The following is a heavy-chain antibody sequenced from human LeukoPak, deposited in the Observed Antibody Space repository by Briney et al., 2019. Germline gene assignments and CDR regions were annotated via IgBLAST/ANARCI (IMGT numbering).Heavy chain of an antibody. V-gene: IGHV3-23*01. D-gene: IGHD6-19*01. J-gene: IGHJ4*02. CDR1: GFTFTSYA. Sequence: GGSLRLSCAASGFTFTSYAMSWVRQAPGKGLEWVSAISDIGDSTYYADSVKGRFTISRDNSKNTLYLQVNSLRAEDTAVYYCAKGGQWLGCLFDYWGRGTLVTVSS. CDR2: ISDIGDST. CDR3: AKGGQWLGCLFDY.